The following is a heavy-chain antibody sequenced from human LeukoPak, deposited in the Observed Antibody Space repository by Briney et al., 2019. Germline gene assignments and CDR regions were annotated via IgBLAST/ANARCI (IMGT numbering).Heavy chain of an antibody. J-gene: IGHJ4*02. CDR1: GFTLGNYA. CDR2: ISGSGGST. D-gene: IGHD6-13*01. Sequence: GGSLRLSCAASGFTLGNYAMSWVRQGPGKGLEWVSTISGSGGSTYYADSVKGRFSISRDNSKNTLFLQMNSLRADDTAVYFCAKDQKSIAATGYDYWGQGTLVTVSS. V-gene: IGHV3-23*01. CDR3: AKDQKSIAATGYDY.